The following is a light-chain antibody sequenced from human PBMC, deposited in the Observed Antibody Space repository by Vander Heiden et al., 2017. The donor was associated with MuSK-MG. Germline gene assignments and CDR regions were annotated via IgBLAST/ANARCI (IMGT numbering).Light chain of an antibody. CDR1: HTGSTN. J-gene: IGLJ2*01. V-gene: IGLV3-9*01. CDR2: RNT. Sequence: SYALTQPLSVSVALGQTASIACGGKHTGSTNVHWYQQMPAQALVLFIYRNTNRPSGIPERFSGSSSGTTATLTISRAQAGDEAYYYCQVWDSTTVVFGGGTKLTVL. CDR3: QVWDSTTVV.